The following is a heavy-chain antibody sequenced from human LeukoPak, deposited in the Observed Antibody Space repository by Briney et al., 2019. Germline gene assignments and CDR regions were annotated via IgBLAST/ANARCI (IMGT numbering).Heavy chain of an antibody. CDR1: GLAFSSYA. CDR3: ADYGVSGVRNNFY. CDR2: ISVASNT. J-gene: IGHJ4*02. Sequence: GGSLRLSCAASGLAFSSYAMSWVRQAPGKGLEWVSTISVASNTFYADSVKGRFTIPRDNSRNTVYLQMTGLRADDTAVYYCADYGVSGVRNNFYWGQGTLVTVSS. D-gene: IGHD3-3*01. V-gene: IGHV3-23*01.